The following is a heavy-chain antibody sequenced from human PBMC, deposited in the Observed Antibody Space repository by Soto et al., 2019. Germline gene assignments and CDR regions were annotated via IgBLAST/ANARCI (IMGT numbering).Heavy chain of an antibody. J-gene: IGHJ3*02. CDR2: ISTYNGNT. CDR3: AGFNGPDAFDI. V-gene: IGHV1-18*01. CDR1: GYTFTNYG. Sequence: QVQLVQSGAEVKKPGASVKVSCKASGYTFTNYGISWVRQAPGQGLEWMGWISTYNGNTYYTQKVQGRVTMTRDTSTSTAYMELRSLRSDDTAMYYCAGFNGPDAFDIWGQGTMVTVSS.